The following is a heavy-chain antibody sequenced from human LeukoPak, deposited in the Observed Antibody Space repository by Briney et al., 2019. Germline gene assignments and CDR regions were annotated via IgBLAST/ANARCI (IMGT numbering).Heavy chain of an antibody. CDR3: ARRGYTYGWGWFDP. D-gene: IGHD5-18*01. CDR2: FYHGGST. CDR1: GYSISTGYY. Sequence: SETLSLTCTVSGYSISTGYYWDWIRQPPGKGLEWIGTFYHGGSTYYNPSLKSRVTISVDTSKNQFSLKVNSVTAADTAVYYCARRGYTYGWGWFDPWGQGTLVTVSS. J-gene: IGHJ5*02. V-gene: IGHV4-38-2*02.